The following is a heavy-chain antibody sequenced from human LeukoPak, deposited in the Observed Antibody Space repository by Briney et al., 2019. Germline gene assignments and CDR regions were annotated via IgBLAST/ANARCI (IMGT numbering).Heavy chain of an antibody. J-gene: IGHJ6*03. CDR2: IYTSGST. V-gene: IGHV4-4*07. D-gene: IGHD3-10*01. Sequence: PSETLSLTCTVSGGSISSYYWSWIRQPAGKGLEWIGRIYTSGSTNYNPSLKSRVTMSVDTSKNQFSLKLSSVTAADTAVYYCARHMVRGYYYYYMDVWGKGTTVTISS. CDR1: GGSISSYY. CDR3: ARHMVRGYYYYYMDV.